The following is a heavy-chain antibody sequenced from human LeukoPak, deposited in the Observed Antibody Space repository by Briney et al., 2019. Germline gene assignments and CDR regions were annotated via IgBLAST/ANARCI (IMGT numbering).Heavy chain of an antibody. J-gene: IGHJ4*02. CDR2: INPSGGST. D-gene: IGHD3-22*01. CDR3: ATRGSGYYSDY. V-gene: IGHV1-46*01. CDR1: GYTFTSYY. Sequence: ASVKVSCKASGYTFTSYYMHWVRQAPGQGLEWMGIINPSGGSTSYAQKFQGRVTMTRDTSTSTVYMELSSLRSEDTAVYYCATRGSGYYSDYWGQGTLVTVSS.